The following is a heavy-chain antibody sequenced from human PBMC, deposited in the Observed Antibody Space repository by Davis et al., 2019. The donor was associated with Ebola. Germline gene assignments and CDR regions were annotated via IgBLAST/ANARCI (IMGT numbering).Heavy chain of an antibody. V-gene: IGHV3-7*01. CDR1: GGSISSYY. Sequence: ETLSLTCTVSGGSISSYYWSWIRQPPGKGLEWVANIKQDGSEKYYVDSVKGRFTISRDNAKNSLYLQMNSLRAEDTAVYYCARWTSSWGQGTLVTVSS. CDR3: ARWTSS. CDR2: IKQDGSEK. J-gene: IGHJ5*02. D-gene: IGHD3/OR15-3a*01.